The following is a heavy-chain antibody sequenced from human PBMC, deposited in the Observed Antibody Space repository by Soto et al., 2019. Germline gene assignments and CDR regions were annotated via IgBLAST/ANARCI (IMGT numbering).Heavy chain of an antibody. CDR2: LNPNSGDT. D-gene: IGHD6-19*01. Sequence: QVQLVQSGAEVKKPGASVKVSCKASGYTFSSYDINWVRQATGQGLEWMGWLNPNSGDTGYAQKFQGRVTLTRNTSITTAYIELGSRTSDDTVVYYCASSGGGWYLYWGQGTLVTVSS. CDR1: GYTFSSYD. CDR3: ASSGGGWYLY. J-gene: IGHJ4*02. V-gene: IGHV1-8*01.